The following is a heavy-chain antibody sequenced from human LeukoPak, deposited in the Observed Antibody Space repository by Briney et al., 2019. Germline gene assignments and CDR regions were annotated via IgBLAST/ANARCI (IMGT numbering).Heavy chain of an antibody. CDR2: IKQDGSEK. J-gene: IGHJ3*02. D-gene: IGHD3-22*01. Sequence: GGSLRLSCAASGFTFSSYWMSWVRQAPGKGVEWVANIKQDGSEKYYVDSVKGRFTISRDNSKNSLYLQMNSLRAEDTAVYYCAREHYYDSSGYYYDAFDIWGQGTMVTVSS. CDR3: AREHYYDSSGYYYDAFDI. V-gene: IGHV3-7*01. CDR1: GFTFSSYW.